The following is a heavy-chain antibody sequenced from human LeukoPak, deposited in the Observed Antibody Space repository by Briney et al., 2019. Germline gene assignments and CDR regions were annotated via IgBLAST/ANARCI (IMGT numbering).Heavy chain of an antibody. CDR2: IWYDGSNK. D-gene: IGHD6-19*01. Sequence: GGSLRLSCAASGFTFSSYAMHWVRQAPGKGQEGVAIIWYDGSNKYYADSVNGPFSLSRHNSKTTLYLQIISLRAEDTAVYYCARGYSSGLSAFPFWGQGTLVTASS. V-gene: IGHV3-33*01. J-gene: IGHJ4*02. CDR1: GFTFSSYA. CDR3: ARGYSSGLSAFPF.